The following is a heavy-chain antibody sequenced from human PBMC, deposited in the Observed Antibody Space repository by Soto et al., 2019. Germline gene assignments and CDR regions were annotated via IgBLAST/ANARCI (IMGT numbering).Heavy chain of an antibody. CDR3: ARDITSGERAAPSDAFDI. J-gene: IGHJ3*02. Sequence: SETLSLTCTVSGGSISSGGYYWSWIRQHPGKGLEWIGYIYYSGSTYYNPSLKSRVTISVDTSKNQFSLKLSSVTAADTAVYYCARDITSGERAAPSDAFDIWGQGTMVTVSS. V-gene: IGHV4-31*03. CDR1: GGSISSGGYY. D-gene: IGHD1-26*01. CDR2: IYYSGST.